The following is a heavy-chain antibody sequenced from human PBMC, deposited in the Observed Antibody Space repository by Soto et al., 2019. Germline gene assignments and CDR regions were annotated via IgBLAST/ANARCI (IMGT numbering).Heavy chain of an antibody. CDR3: ARDPPGPYSSGSFDI. J-gene: IGHJ3*02. V-gene: IGHV1-46*01. CDR2: INPSGGST. CDR1: GYTFTSYY. D-gene: IGHD6-19*01. Sequence: ASVKVSCKASGYTFTSYYMHWVRQAPGQGLEWMGIINPSGGSTSYAQKFQGRVTMTRDTSTSTVYMELSSLRSEDTALYYCARDPPGPYSSGSFDIWGQGTMVTVSS.